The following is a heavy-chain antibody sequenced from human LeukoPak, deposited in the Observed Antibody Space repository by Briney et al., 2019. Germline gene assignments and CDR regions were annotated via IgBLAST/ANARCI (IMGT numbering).Heavy chain of an antibody. CDR1: GDSISNYY. CDR3: ASRYSSSAYYYYGMDV. Sequence: SETLSLTCSVSGDSISNYYWTWIRQPPGKGLEWIGSIYYSGSTYYNPSLKSRVTISVDTSKNQFSLKLSSVTAADTAVYYCASRYSSSAYYYYGMDVWGQGTTVTVSS. J-gene: IGHJ6*02. D-gene: IGHD6-6*01. V-gene: IGHV4-39*01. CDR2: IYYSGST.